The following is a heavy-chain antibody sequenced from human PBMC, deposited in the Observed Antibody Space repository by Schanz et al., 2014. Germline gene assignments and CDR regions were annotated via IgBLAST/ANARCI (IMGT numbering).Heavy chain of an antibody. D-gene: IGHD4-17*01. CDR2: ISGSSRTI. J-gene: IGHJ3*02. Sequence: EVQLVESGGGLVEPGGSLRLSCAASGFTFSSYAMSWVRQAPGKGLEWVSYISGSSRTIYYADSMKGRFTVSRDNAENALYLQMNTLRAEDTAVYYCARKMKLGVYGGKGHDSLDIWGQGTMVTVSS. CDR1: GFTFSSYA. CDR3: ARKMKLGVYGGKGHDSLDI. V-gene: IGHV3-48*01.